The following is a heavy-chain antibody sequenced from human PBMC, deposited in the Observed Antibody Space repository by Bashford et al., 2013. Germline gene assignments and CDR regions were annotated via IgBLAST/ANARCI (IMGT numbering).Heavy chain of an antibody. CDR3: ARLRYNWNYRAVDAFDI. Sequence: SSETLSLTCAVYGGSFSGYYWSWIRQPPGKGLEWIGEINHSGSTNYNPSLKSRVTISVDTSKNQFSLKLSSVTAADTAVYYCARLRYNWNYRAVDAFDIVGPRDNGHRLL. V-gene: IGHV4-34*01. D-gene: IGHD1-7*01. CDR1: GGSFSGYY. CDR2: INHSGST. J-gene: IGHJ3*02.